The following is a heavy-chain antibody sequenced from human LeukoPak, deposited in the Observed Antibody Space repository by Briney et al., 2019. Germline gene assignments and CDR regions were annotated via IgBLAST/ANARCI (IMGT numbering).Heavy chain of an antibody. Sequence: GGSLRLSCAASGFTFSSYCMHWVRQAPGKGLVWVSRIKNDGSSTTYADSVKGRFTISRDNSKNTLYLQMNSLRAEDTAVYYCAREHPLLRYFDYWGQGTLVTVSS. V-gene: IGHV3-74*01. D-gene: IGHD2-21*02. CDR1: GFTFSSYC. J-gene: IGHJ4*02. CDR2: IKNDGSST. CDR3: AREHPLLRYFDY.